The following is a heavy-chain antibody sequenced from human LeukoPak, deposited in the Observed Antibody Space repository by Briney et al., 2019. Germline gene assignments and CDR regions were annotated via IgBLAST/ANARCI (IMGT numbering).Heavy chain of an antibody. CDR2: INHSGST. CDR1: GGSFIGYY. CDR3: ARGVAHYDFWSGYSVRYYYYMDV. V-gene: IGHV4-34*01. J-gene: IGHJ6*03. D-gene: IGHD3-3*01. Sequence: SETLSLTCAVYGGSFIGYYWSWIRQPPGKGLEWIGEINHSGSTNYNPSLKSRVTISVDTSKNQFSLKLSSVTAADTAVYYCARGVAHYDFWSGYSVRYYYYMDVWGKGTTVTVSS.